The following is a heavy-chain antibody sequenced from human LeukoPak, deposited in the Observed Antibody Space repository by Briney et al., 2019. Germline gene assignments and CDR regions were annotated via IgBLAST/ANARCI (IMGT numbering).Heavy chain of an antibody. V-gene: IGHV3-30*02. D-gene: IGHD1/OR15-1a*01. CDR1: GFTFSDYG. CDR3: AKEGTASKPSDLDY. Sequence: GGSLRLSCAASGFTFSDYGMHRVRQAPGKGLEWVAFISYDGNNKYYADSVKGRLTLSRDSSKSTLYLQMDSLRAEDTAVYYCAKEGTASKPSDLDYWGQGTLVTVSS. CDR2: ISYDGNNK. J-gene: IGHJ4*02.